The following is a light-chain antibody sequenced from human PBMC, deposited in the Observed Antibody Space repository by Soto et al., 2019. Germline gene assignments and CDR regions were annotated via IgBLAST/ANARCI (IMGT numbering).Light chain of an antibody. CDR3: QQYNLYPYT. CDR2: DAS. Sequence: DIQMTQSPSTLSASVGDRVTITCRASQPITSLLAWYQQKPGKAPNLLIYDASDLQSGVPSRFSGSGSGTEFTLTITGLQPDDFATYYCQQYNLYPYTFGQGTKLEIK. J-gene: IGKJ2*01. V-gene: IGKV1-5*01. CDR1: QPITSL.